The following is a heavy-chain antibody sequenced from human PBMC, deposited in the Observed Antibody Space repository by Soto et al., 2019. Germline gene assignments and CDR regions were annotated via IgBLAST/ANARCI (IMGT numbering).Heavy chain of an antibody. D-gene: IGHD2-15*01. J-gene: IGHJ4*02. CDR3: AGGQYYFDY. V-gene: IGHV3-30*03. CDR1: GFPFSSYG. CDR2: ISYDGSNK. Sequence: QVQLVESGGGVVQPGRSLRLSCAASGFPFSSYGMHWVRQAPGKGLEWVAHISYDGSNKHYKDSVKGRFTISRDNSKNMLYLQMSSLRAEDTAVYYCAGGQYYFDYYGQGTRVSVSS.